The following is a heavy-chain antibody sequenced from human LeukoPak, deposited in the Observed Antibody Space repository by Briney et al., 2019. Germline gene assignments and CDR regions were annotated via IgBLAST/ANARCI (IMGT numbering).Heavy chain of an antibody. CDR2: IYSDGST. CDR3: ARAGGGTYYYDSSGYSGACDI. CDR1: GFTVSSNY. V-gene: IGHV3-53*01. Sequence: GGSLRLSCAASGFTVSSNYMNWVRQAPGKGLEWASVIYSDGSTYYADFVKGRFTISRDNSKNTLYLQVNSLRAEDTAVYYCARAGGGTYYYDSSGYSGACDIWGQGTMVTVSS. J-gene: IGHJ3*02. D-gene: IGHD3-22*01.